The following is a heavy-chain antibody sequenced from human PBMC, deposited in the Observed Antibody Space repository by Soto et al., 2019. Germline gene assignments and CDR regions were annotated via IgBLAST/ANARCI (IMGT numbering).Heavy chain of an antibody. CDR2: IYYSGST. V-gene: IGHV4-30-4*01. CDR1: VGSISSGDYY. Sequence: QVQLQESGPGLVKPSQTLSLTCTVSVGSISSGDYYWSWIRQPPGKGLEWIGYIYYSGSTYYNPSLKSRVTISVDTSKHQCSLQLSSVTAADTAVYYCARERPDGSRLDPWGQGTLVTVSS. CDR3: ARERPDGSRLDP. J-gene: IGHJ5*02. D-gene: IGHD6-13*01.